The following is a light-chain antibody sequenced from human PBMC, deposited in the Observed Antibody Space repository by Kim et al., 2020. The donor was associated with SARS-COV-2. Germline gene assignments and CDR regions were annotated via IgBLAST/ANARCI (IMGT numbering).Light chain of an antibody. CDR3: QQFYVYPLT. CDR2: DAS. J-gene: IGKJ5*01. Sequence: AIQLTQSPSSLSASVGDRVTISCRASQGIRSTLAWYQQKAGKPPNLLIFDASTLESGVPSRFSGSGSGTDFTLTISSLQPEDFATYYCQQFYVYPLTFGQGTRLEIK. CDR1: QGIRST. V-gene: IGKV1-13*02.